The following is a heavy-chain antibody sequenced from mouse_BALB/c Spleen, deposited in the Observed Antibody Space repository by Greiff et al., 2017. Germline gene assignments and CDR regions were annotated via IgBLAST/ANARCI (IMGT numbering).Heavy chain of an antibody. CDR3: ARYGFAY. J-gene: IGHJ3*01. V-gene: IGHV1S81*02. CDR1: GYTFTSYW. D-gene: IGHD2-14*01. Sequence: VQLQQPGAELVKPGASVKLSCKASGYTFTSYWMHWVKQRSGQGLEWIGEIYPGSGNTYYNEKFKGKATLTADKSSSTAYMQLSSLTSEDSAVYFCARYGFAYWGQGTLVTVSA. CDR2: IYPGSGNT.